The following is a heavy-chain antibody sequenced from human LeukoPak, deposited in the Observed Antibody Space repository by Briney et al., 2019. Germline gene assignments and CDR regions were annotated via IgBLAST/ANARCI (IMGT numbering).Heavy chain of an antibody. CDR1: GGSITSYH. CDR3: ARDGGGSLYGMDV. Sequence: SETLSLTCDVSGGSITSYHWSWIRQPPGERAEGGGYIYYSGSTNYNPSLKSRVTISVDTSKNQFSLQLRSVTAADTAVYYCARDGGGSLYGMDVWGQGTTVTVSS. CDR2: IYYSGST. V-gene: IGHV4-59*01. J-gene: IGHJ6*02. D-gene: IGHD2-15*01.